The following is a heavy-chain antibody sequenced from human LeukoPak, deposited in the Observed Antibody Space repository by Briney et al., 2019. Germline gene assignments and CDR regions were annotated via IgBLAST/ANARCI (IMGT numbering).Heavy chain of an antibody. CDR3: ARTPSSSSFYYYYYYYMDV. D-gene: IGHD6-6*01. Sequence: GGSLRLSCAASGFTFSSYAMHWVRQAPGKGLEWVAVISYDGSNKYYADSVKGRFTISRDNSKNTLYLQMNSLRAEDTAVYYCARTPSSSSFYYYYYYYMDVWGKGTTVTVSS. CDR1: GFTFSSYA. V-gene: IGHV3-30-3*01. CDR2: ISYDGSNK. J-gene: IGHJ6*03.